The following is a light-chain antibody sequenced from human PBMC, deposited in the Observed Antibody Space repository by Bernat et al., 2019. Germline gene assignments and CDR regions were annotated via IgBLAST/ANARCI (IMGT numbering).Light chain of an antibody. CDR2: RNN. J-gene: IGLJ3*02. Sequence: QAGLTQPPSVSKGLRQTATLTCTGNSNSVGYQGAAWLQQHQGHPPKLLSYRNNNRPSGISERFSASRSGSTASLTITVLQPEDEADYYCSAWDSSLSAWVFGGGTKLTVL. CDR1: SNSVGYQG. CDR3: SAWDSSLSAWV. V-gene: IGLV10-54*04.